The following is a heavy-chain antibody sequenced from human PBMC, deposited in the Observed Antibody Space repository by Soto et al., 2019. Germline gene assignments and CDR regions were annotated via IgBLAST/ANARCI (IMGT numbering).Heavy chain of an antibody. V-gene: IGHV1-69*08. CDR3: ARESRGYCSGCSCYSSYYYYYYMDV. CDR2: IIPILGTA. CDR1: GGTFSSYT. D-gene: IGHD2-15*01. J-gene: IGHJ6*03. Sequence: QVQLVQSGAEVKKPGSSVKVSCKASGGTFSSYTISWVRQAPGQGLEWMGRIIPILGTANYAQKFQGRVTITADKSTRTADMELSSLRSEDTAVYYCARESRGYCSGCSCYSSYYYYYYMDVWGKGTTVTVSS.